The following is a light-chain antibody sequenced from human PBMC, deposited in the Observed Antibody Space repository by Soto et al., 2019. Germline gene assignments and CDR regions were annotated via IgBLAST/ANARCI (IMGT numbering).Light chain of an antibody. CDR1: GSDIGAYNF. CDR3: YSYAGRNIWV. J-gene: IGLJ3*02. CDR2: GVT. V-gene: IGLV2-8*01. Sequence: QSVLAQPPSASGSPGQSVTISCTGSGSDIGAYNFVSWYQQHPGKAPKLMIFGVTERPSGVPDRYSGSKSGNTAYLTVSGLQADDEAVYYCYSYAGRNIWVFGGGTKLTV.